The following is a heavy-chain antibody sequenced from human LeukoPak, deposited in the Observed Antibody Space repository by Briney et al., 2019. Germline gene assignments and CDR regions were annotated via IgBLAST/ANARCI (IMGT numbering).Heavy chain of an antibody. CDR3: AREGTVGEVDWFDP. D-gene: IGHD1/OR15-1a*01. CDR2: INPNSGGT. CDR1: GYTFTGYY. Sequence: ASVKVSCKASGYTFTGYYMHWVRQAPGQGLEWMGWINPNSGGTNYAQKFQGRVTMTRDTSISTAYMELSSLRSEDTAVYYCAREGTVGEVDWFDPWGQGTLVTVSS. V-gene: IGHV1-2*02. J-gene: IGHJ5*02.